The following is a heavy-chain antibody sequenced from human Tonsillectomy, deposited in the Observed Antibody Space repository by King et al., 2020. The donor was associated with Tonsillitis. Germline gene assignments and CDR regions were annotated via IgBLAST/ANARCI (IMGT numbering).Heavy chain of an antibody. CDR2: ISGSGSNT. D-gene: IGHD1-26*01. CDR1: GFTFSSSA. V-gene: IGHV3-23*04. CDR3: AKVPPTTRAVDI. J-gene: IGHJ3*02. Sequence: VQLVESGGGLVQPGGSLRLSCAASGFTFSSSAMSWVRQAPGKGLEWVSAISGSGSNTYYADSVKGRFTISRDSSKNTLYLQMNSLRAEDTAVYYCAKVPPTTRAVDIWGQGTMVTVSS.